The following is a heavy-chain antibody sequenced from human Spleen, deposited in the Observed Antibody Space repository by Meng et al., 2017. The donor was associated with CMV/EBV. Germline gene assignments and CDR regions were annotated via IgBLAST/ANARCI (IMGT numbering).Heavy chain of an antibody. J-gene: IGHJ3*02. CDR2: IYGDDSDT. D-gene: IGHD5-18*01. V-gene: IGHV5-51*01. CDR3: ASKVSVDTAMVVDAFDI. Sequence: KVSCKGSGYTFSNYWIGWVRQMPGKGLEWMGIIYGDDSDTRYSPSFRGQVTFSADKSISTAYLQWGSLKASDTAMYYCASKVSVDTAMVVDAFDIWGQGTMVTVSS. CDR1: GYTFSNYW.